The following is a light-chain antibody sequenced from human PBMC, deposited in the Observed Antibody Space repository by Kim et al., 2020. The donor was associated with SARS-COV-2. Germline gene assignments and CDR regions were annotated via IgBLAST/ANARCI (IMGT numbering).Light chain of an antibody. CDR3: HVWDSNTAV. V-gene: IGLV3-9*01. Sequence: SYELTQPLSESVALGQTARITCGGSSIGAKIVHWYLQKSGQSPVLVIYRDRNRPSWIPERFSGSNSGNTATLTISRAQAGNETDYYCHVWDSNTAVFGGGTQVTVL. J-gene: IGLJ3*02. CDR1: SIGAKI. CDR2: RDR.